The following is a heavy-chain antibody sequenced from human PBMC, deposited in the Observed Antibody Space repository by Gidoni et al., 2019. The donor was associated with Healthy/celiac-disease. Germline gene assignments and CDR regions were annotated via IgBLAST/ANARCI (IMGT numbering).Heavy chain of an antibody. CDR3: ARDGINILTGAHSDAFDI. CDR1: GYTFTSYY. J-gene: IGHJ3*02. CDR2: INPSGGST. D-gene: IGHD3-9*01. Sequence: QVQLVQSGAEVKKPGASVKVSCKASGYTFTSYYMHWVRQAPGQGLEWMGIINPSGGSTSYAQKFQGRVTMTRDTSTSTVYMELSSLRSEDTAVYYCARDGINILTGAHSDAFDIWGQGTMVTVSS. V-gene: IGHV1-46*01.